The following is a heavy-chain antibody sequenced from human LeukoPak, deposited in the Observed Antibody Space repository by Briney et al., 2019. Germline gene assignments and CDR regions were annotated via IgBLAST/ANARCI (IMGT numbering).Heavy chain of an antibody. CDR1: GYTFTSYG. CDR2: ISAYNGNT. V-gene: IGHV1-18*01. D-gene: IGHD2-21*02. Sequence: ASVKVSCKASGYTFTSYGISWVRQAPGQGLEWMEWISAYNGNTNYAQKLQGRVTMTTDTSTSTGYMELRSLRSDDTAVYYCARSDGPTLAYCGGDCEHWVWFDPWGQGTLVTVSS. CDR3: ARSDGPTLAYCGGDCEHWVWFDP. J-gene: IGHJ5*02.